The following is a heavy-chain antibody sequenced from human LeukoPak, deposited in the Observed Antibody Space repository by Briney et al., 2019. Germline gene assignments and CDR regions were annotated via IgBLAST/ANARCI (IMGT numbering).Heavy chain of an antibody. D-gene: IGHD3-16*01. CDR3: VRQYDPGAVDALDL. Sequence: ASVKVSCKASGYRFTGYFLHWVRQAPGQGLVWMGRINPNRGATNYAQKFEGRVTLTRDASIDTAYMELSGLTSDDTAVYFCVRQYDPGAVDALDLWGQGTMVTVSS. CDR2: INPNRGAT. V-gene: IGHV1-2*06. J-gene: IGHJ3*01. CDR1: GYRFTGYF.